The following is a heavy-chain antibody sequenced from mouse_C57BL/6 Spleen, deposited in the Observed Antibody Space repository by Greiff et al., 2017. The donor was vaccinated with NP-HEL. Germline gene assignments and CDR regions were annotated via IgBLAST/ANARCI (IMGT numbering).Heavy chain of an antibody. J-gene: IGHJ3*01. CDR2: IDPEDGET. CDR3: ARAPTTVVATDWFAY. Sequence: VQLQQSGAELVKPGASVKLSCTASGFNITDYYMHWVTQRTEQGLEWIGRIDPEDGETKYAPKFQGKATITADTSSNTAYLQLSSLTSEDTAVYYCARAPTTVVATDWFAYWGQGTLVTVSA. V-gene: IGHV14-2*01. D-gene: IGHD1-1*01. CDR1: GFNITDYY.